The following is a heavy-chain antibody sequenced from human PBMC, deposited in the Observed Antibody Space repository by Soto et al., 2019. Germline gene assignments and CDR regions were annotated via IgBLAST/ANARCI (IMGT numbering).Heavy chain of an antibody. CDR1: GDSTTASY. J-gene: IGHJ4*02. D-gene: IGHD2-21*02. CDR3: ARGAVVVTAILPDY. Sequence: SETLSLTCTVSGDSTTASYSNWAWIRQPPGKGLEWIGTFYYSGTTNYNPSLKSRVTISVDTSKNQFSLKLNSVTAGDTAVYYCARGAVVVTAILPDYWGQGILVTVSS. CDR2: FYYSGTT. V-gene: IGHV4-59*01.